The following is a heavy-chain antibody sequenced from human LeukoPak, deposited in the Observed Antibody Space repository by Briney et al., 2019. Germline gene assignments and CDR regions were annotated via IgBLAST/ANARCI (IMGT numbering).Heavy chain of an antibody. CDR2: ITAYNGNT. CDR3: AREHITIFGVEPGAFDI. D-gene: IGHD3-3*01. Sequence: ASVKVSCKASGYTFTSYGIIWVRQAPGQGLEWMGWITAYNGNTNYAQKLQGRVNLTTDTSTSTAYMELRSLRSDDTAVYYCAREHITIFGVEPGAFDIWGQGTMVTVSS. V-gene: IGHV1-18*01. J-gene: IGHJ3*02. CDR1: GYTFTSYG.